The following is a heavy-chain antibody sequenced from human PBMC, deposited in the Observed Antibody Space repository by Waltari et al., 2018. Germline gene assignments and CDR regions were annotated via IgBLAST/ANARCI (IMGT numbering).Heavy chain of an antibody. CDR1: GYTFTGYY. Sequence: QVQLVQSGAEVKKPGASVKVSCKASGYTFTGYYMHWVRQARGQGLEWMGWINPNSGGTNYAQKFQGRVTMTRDTSISTAYMELSRLRSDDTAVYYCARGQYYDFWSGYPYFDYWGQGTLVTVSS. V-gene: IGHV1-2*02. J-gene: IGHJ4*02. CDR2: INPNSGGT. D-gene: IGHD3-3*01. CDR3: ARGQYYDFWSGYPYFDY.